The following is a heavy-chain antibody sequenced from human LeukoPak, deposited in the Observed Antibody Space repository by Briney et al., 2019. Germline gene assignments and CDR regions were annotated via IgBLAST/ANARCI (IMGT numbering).Heavy chain of an antibody. Sequence: GGSLRLSCAASGFTFSTYAMSWVRQAPGKGLEWVSTISGSGGSTYYADSVKGRFTNSRDNSKDTLYLQMNSLRAEDTAVYYCAKDSYYYDTSGYDYFDYWGQGTLVTVSS. CDR2: ISGSGGST. J-gene: IGHJ4*02. CDR1: GFTFSTYA. D-gene: IGHD3-22*01. CDR3: AKDSYYYDTSGYDYFDY. V-gene: IGHV3-23*01.